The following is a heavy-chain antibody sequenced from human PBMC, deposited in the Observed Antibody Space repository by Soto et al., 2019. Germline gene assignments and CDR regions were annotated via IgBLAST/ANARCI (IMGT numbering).Heavy chain of an antibody. J-gene: IGHJ4*02. D-gene: IGHD2-15*01. CDR3: ARRYCSGGGCFNVAY. Sequence: ASVKVSCKASGYTFTAYYMHWVRQAPGQGLEWMGWINPNSGGTNYAQKFQGRVTMTGDTSIDTAYMELSRLRSDDTAVYYCARRYCSGGGCFNVAYWGQGTQVTVSS. CDR2: INPNSGGT. V-gene: IGHV1-2*02. CDR1: GYTFTAYY.